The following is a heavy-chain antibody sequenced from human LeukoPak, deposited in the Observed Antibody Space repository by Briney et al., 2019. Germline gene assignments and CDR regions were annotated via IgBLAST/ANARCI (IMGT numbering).Heavy chain of an antibody. Sequence: GGSLRLSCEGSGFTFSSYSMNWVRQAPGKGLEWVGRVKNRGDGRTTDYAAPVKGRFIISRDDSKKTVYLQMDSLKTEDTAVYFCTTEYFGGFEYWGQGTLVTVSS. CDR3: TTEYFGGFEY. V-gene: IGHV3-15*07. J-gene: IGHJ4*02. CDR2: VKNRGDGRTT. CDR1: GFTFSSYS. D-gene: IGHD3-16*01.